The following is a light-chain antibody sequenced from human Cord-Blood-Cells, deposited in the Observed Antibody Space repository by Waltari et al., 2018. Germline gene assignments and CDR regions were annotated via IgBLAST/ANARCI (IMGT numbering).Light chain of an antibody. V-gene: IGKV1-33*01. CDR1: QDISNY. CDR3: QQYDNLPLT. Sequence: DIQMTQSPTSLSASVGYRVTITCQASQDISNYLKWYQQKPGKAPKLLIYDASNLEPGVPSRFSGSGSGTDFTFTISSLQPEDIATYYCQQYDNLPLTFGGGTKVEIK. CDR2: DAS. J-gene: IGKJ4*01.